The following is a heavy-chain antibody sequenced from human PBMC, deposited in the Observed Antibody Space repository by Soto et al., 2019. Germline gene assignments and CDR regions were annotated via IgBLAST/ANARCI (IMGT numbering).Heavy chain of an antibody. V-gene: IGHV1-18*01. CDR3: ARNGDYAFMYYYGMDV. Sequence: QVQLVQSGAEVKKPGASVKVSCKASGYTFTSYGISWVRQAPGQGLEWMGWISAYNGNTNYAQKLQGRVTMTTDTSKSTAYMELRSLRSDDTAVYYCARNGDYAFMYYYGMDVWGQGTTVTVSS. CDR1: GYTFTSYG. D-gene: IGHD4-17*01. CDR2: ISAYNGNT. J-gene: IGHJ6*02.